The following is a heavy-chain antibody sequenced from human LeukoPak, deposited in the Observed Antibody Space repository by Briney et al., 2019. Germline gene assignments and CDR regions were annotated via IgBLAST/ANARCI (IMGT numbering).Heavy chain of an antibody. D-gene: IGHD5-24*01. CDR2: IASKTDGGTT. CDR1: GFTFSSYA. V-gene: IGHV3-15*04. CDR3: ARGRDGSQSPIDD. J-gene: IGHJ4*02. Sequence: GGSLRLSCAASGFTFSSYAMSWVRQAPGKGLEWVGRIASKTDGGTTDYAAPVKGRFTISRDDSKNTLFLQMNSLRAEDTAVYYCARGRDGSQSPIDDWGQGTLVTVSS.